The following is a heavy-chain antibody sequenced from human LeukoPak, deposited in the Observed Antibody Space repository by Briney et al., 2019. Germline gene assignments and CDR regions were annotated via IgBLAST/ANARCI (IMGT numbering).Heavy chain of an antibody. CDR2: ISGSGGST. CDR3: AKDGPRGSYYPGYFDY. D-gene: IGHD1-26*01. CDR1: GFTFSSYA. Sequence: WGSLRLSCAASGFTFSSYAMSWVRQAPGKGLEWVSAISGSGGSTYYADSVKGRFTISRDNSKNTLYLQMNSLRAEDTAVYYCAKDGPRGSYYPGYFDYWGQGTLVTVSS. V-gene: IGHV3-23*01. J-gene: IGHJ4*02.